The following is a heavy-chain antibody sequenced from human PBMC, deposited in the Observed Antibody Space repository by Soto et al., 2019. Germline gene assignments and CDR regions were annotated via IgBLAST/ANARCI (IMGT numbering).Heavy chain of an antibody. CDR1: GGSISSSSYY. D-gene: IGHD1-26*01. CDR2: IYYSGST. J-gene: IGHJ3*02. Sequence: QLQLQESGPGLVKPSETLSLTCTVSGGSISSSSYYWGWIRQPPGKGLEWIGTIYYSGSTYYNPSRKSRVTIPVDTSKNQFSLKLSSETAADTAVYYCARQGSGSYNAFDIWGQGTVVTVSS. V-gene: IGHV4-39*01. CDR3: ARQGSGSYNAFDI.